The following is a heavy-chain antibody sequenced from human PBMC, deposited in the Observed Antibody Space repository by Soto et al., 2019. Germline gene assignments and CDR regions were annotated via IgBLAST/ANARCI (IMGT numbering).Heavy chain of an antibody. D-gene: IGHD1-26*01. CDR3: TQVYGSGSWGWYFHS. CDR1: GFSLPTTGVG. Sequence: ESGPTLVNPTETLTLTCTFSGFSLPTTGVGVGWIRQPPGKALEWLAVVFWDGGERYSPSLKSRVTITKDTSKDQVVLTMTNMDPADTATYYCTQVYGSGSWGWYFHSWGQGTLVTVSS. CDR2: VFWDGGE. J-gene: IGHJ4*02. V-gene: IGHV2-5*02.